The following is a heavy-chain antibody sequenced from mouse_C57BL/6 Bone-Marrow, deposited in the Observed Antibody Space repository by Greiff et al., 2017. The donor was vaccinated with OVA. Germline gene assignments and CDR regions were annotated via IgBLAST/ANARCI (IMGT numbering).Heavy chain of an antibody. CDR3: RWNYGSSYEGV. V-gene: IGHV1-83*01. D-gene: IGHD1-1*01. CDR2: YPGSGNTY. J-gene: IGHJ1*03. CDR1: YTFTDYYM. Sequence: VQLQQSGPELVKPGASVKMSCKASGYTFTDYYMHWVKQKPGKGLEWIGEIYPGSGNTYYNEKFKGKATLTEDTSSSTAYMQLSSLTSEDSAVYFCARWNYGSSYEGVWGTGTTVTVSS.